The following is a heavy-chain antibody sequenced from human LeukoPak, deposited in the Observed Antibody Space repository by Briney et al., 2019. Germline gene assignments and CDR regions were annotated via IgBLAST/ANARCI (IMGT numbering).Heavy chain of an antibody. CDR2: ISYDGSNK. D-gene: IGHD5-18*01. CDR3: AKEIQLWPSGGDY. J-gene: IGHJ4*02. CDR1: RFTFSSYG. Sequence: GGPPRLSCAASRFTFSSYGMHWVRQAPGKGLEWVAVISYDGSNKYYADSVKGRFTISRDNSKDTLYLQMNSLRAEDTAVYYCAKEIQLWPSGGDYWGQGTLVTVSS. V-gene: IGHV3-30*18.